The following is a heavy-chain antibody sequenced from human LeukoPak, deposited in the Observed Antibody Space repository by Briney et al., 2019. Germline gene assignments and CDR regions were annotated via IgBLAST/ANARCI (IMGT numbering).Heavy chain of an antibody. Sequence: SETLSLTCTVSGGSISSGDYCWGWIRQHPGKGLEWIGYIYYSGSTYYNPSLKSRVTISVDTSKNQFSLKLSSVTAADTAVYYCARGKEYCSGGGCLVDFDYWGQGTLVTVSS. CDR1: GGSISSGDYC. CDR3: ARGKEYCSGGGCLVDFDY. D-gene: IGHD2-15*01. V-gene: IGHV4-31*03. J-gene: IGHJ4*02. CDR2: IYYSGST.